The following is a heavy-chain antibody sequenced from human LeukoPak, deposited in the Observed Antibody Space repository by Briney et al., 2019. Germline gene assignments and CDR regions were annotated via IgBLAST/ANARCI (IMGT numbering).Heavy chain of an antibody. D-gene: IGHD2-2*01. CDR3: GRLNLPAVSGAFDY. CDR1: GGSISTYY. J-gene: IGHJ4*02. CDR2: IHSSGTT. V-gene: IGHV4-4*07. Sequence: KPSETLSLTCTVSGGSISTYYWSWLRQPAGKGLEWIGRIHSSGTTHYNPSLRSRVTLSIDTSKNQFSLKLSSVTAADTAVYYCGRLNLPAVSGAFDYWGQGTLVTVSS.